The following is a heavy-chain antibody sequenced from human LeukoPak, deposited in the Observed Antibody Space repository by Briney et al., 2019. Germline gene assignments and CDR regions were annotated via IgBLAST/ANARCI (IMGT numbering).Heavy chain of an antibody. CDR1: GYTFITYY. D-gene: IGHD3-22*01. CDR3: ARDLGYDSSGYEGYYFDY. J-gene: IGHJ4*02. V-gene: IGHV1-46*01. Sequence: ASVKVSCKASGYTFITYYMHWVRQAPGQGPEWMGIINPGGGSTTYAQRFQGRVTMTRDRSTSTVYMELSSLRSEDTAVYYCARDLGYDSSGYEGYYFDYWGQGTLVTVSS. CDR2: INPGGGST.